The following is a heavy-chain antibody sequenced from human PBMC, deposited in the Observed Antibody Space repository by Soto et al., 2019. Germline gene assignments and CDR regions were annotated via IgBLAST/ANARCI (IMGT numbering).Heavy chain of an antibody. D-gene: IGHD1-26*01. Sequence: EVQLVECGGGLVQPGGSLRLSCAASGFTLSSHWMSWVRQAPGKGLEWVANIKPDGSEKYYVDSVKGRFSISRDNSKNSLYLQMNSLKAEHSAVYYCARDIVGHHWGQGPLVSVSA. CDR1: GFTLSSHW. V-gene: IGHV3-7*04. CDR2: IKPDGSEK. CDR3: ARDIVGHH. J-gene: IGHJ5*02.